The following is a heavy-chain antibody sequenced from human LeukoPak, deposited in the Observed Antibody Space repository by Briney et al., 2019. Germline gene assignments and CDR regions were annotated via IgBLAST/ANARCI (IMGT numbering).Heavy chain of an antibody. Sequence: SVKVSCKASGGTFSSYAISWVRQAPGQGLEWMGGIIPIFGTANYAQKFQGRVTITADKSTSTAYMELSSLRSEDTAVYYCARSSRDGYKPRAFDVWGQGTVVTVSS. CDR3: ARSSRDGYKPRAFDV. J-gene: IGHJ3*01. V-gene: IGHV1-69*06. D-gene: IGHD5-24*01. CDR1: GGTFSSYA. CDR2: IIPIFGTA.